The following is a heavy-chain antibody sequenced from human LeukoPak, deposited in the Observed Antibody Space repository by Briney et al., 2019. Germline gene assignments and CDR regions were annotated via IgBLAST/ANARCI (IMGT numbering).Heavy chain of an antibody. CDR1: GFTFSNFG. CDR2: ISGSGGST. Sequence: GGTLRLSCAASGFTFSNFGMSWVRQAPGKGLEWVSSISGSGGSTYYADSVKGRFTISRDNSKNTLYLQMNSLRAEDTAVYYCARERERFLNLWGQGTLVTVSS. CDR3: ARERERFLNL. V-gene: IGHV3-23*01. J-gene: IGHJ4*02. D-gene: IGHD3-3*01.